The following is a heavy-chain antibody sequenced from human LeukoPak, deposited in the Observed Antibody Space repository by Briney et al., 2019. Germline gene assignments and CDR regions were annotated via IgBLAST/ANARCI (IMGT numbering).Heavy chain of an antibody. D-gene: IGHD2-15*01. CDR2: ISAYNGNT. Sequence: GSVKVSCKASGYTVTSYGISGGRQAPGQGLEWMGWISAYNGNTNYAQKLQGRVTMTTDTSTSTAYMELRSLRSGDTAVYYCARDGVVAANYGMDVWGQGTTVTVSS. CDR1: GYTVTSYG. V-gene: IGHV1-18*01. CDR3: ARDGVVAANYGMDV. J-gene: IGHJ6*02.